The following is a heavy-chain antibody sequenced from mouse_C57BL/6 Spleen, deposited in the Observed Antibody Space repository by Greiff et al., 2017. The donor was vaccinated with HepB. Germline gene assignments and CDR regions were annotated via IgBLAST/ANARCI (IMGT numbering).Heavy chain of an antibody. D-gene: IGHD1-1*01. CDR2: IRSKSNNYAT. V-gene: IGHV10-1*01. Sequence: EVKLMESGGGLVQPKGSLKLSCAASGFSFNTYAMNWVRQAPGKGLEWVARIRSKSNNYATYYADSVKDRFTISRDDSETMLYLQSNNLKTEDTAMYYAIRQRNTTGFDYWGQGTTLTVSS. J-gene: IGHJ2*01. CDR3: IRQRNTTGFDY. CDR1: GFSFNTYA.